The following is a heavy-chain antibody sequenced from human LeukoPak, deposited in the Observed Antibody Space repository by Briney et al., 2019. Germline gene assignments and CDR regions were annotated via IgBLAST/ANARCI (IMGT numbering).Heavy chain of an antibody. CDR1: GGTFSSYA. J-gene: IGHJ6*03. CDR3: ARVFLSGSYLGYYYYYYMDV. V-gene: IGHV1-18*01. Sequence: ASVKVSCKASGGTFSSYAISWVRQAPGQGLEWMGWISAYNGNTNYAQKLQGRVTMTTDTSTSTAYMELRSLRSDDTAVYYCARVFLSGSYLGYYYYYYMDVWGKGTTVTVSS. CDR2: ISAYNGNT. D-gene: IGHD3-10*01.